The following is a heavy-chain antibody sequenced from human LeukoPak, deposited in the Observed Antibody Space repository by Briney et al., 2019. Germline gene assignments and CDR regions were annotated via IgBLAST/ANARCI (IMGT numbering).Heavy chain of an antibody. V-gene: IGHV3-23*01. CDR1: GFTFSSYA. CDR2: ISGSGGRT. Sequence: GGSLRLSCAASGFTFSSYAMTWVRQAPGKGLEWVSGISGSGGRTYYADYVKGRFTISRDNSKNTLYLHLDDLRADDTAIYYCAKKIGAPYDSSESSFLFDYWGQGTLVTVSS. D-gene: IGHD3-22*01. J-gene: IGHJ4*02. CDR3: AKKIGAPYDSSESSFLFDY.